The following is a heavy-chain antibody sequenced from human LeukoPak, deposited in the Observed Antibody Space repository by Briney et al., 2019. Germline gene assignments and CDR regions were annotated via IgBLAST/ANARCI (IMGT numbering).Heavy chain of an antibody. CDR2: IYTSGST. D-gene: IGHD6-13*01. CDR3: ARDSSSSWDYYFDY. J-gene: IGHJ4*02. CDR1: GGSISSYY. V-gene: IGHV4-4*07. Sequence: PSETLSLTCTVSGGSISSYYWSWIRQPAGKGLEWIGRIYTSGSTNYNPSLKSRVTMSVDTSKNQFSLKLSSVTAADTAVYYCARDSSSSWDYYFDYWGQGTLVTVSS.